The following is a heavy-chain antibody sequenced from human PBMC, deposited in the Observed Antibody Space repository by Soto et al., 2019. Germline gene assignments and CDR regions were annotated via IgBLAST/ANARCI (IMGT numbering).Heavy chain of an antibody. CDR2: IYHGGTT. V-gene: IGHV4-38-2*02. D-gene: IGHD6-19*01. CDR3: ARVHVMVVAGSTFDY. Sequence: SETLSLTCTVSGDSISSGSYWGWIRQPPGEGPEWIASIYHGGTTFYNPSLKSRISISVDTSKNQFSLRLTSVTAADTATYYCARVHVMVVAGSTFDYWGRGTLVT. CDR1: GDSISSGSY. J-gene: IGHJ4*03.